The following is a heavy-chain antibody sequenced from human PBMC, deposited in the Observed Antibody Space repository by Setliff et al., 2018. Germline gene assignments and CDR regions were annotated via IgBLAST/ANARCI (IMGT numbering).Heavy chain of an antibody. Sequence: NPGGSLRLSCAASASGFAFSYAWMHWAHQAPGKGLEWVGRSKRKTAGGAIDYAASGKGRFTISRDDSKNTLYLQMSSLKTEDTAMYYCTTDRAACSGSSCYNGFDVWGQGTMVTVSS. V-gene: IGHV3-15*07. J-gene: IGHJ3*01. D-gene: IGHD2-2*02. CDR1: GFAFSYAW. CDR3: TTDRAACSGSSCYNGFDV. CDR2: SKRKTAGGAI.